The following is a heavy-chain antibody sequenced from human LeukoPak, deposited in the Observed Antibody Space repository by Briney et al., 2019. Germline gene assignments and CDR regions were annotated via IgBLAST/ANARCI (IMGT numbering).Heavy chain of an antibody. J-gene: IGHJ6*02. CDR3: ARDYYYGLDV. Sequence: GGSLRLSCAVSGFTFSSYWIHWVRQAPGKGLAWVSRFSNDEGRTVYADSVKGRFTISRDNAKNTLYLQMDSLRADDTAVYYCARDYYYGLDVWGQGTTVTVSS. CDR1: GFTFSSYW. V-gene: IGHV3-74*01. CDR2: FSNDEGRT.